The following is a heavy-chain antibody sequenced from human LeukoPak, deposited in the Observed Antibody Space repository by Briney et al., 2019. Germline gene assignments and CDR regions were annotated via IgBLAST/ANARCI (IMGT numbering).Heavy chain of an antibody. Sequence: SQTLSLTCAISGTSVSSNSDVWNWIRQSPSRGLEWLGRTYYRSKWYNDYAVSVKSRITINPDTSKNQFSLQLNSVTPEDTAVYYCARTPLSSIAAGGYYYYYYMDVWGKGTTVTVSS. V-gene: IGHV6-1*01. CDR3: ARTPLSSIAAGGYYYYYYMDV. CDR2: TYYRSKWYN. J-gene: IGHJ6*03. CDR1: GTSVSSNSDV. D-gene: IGHD6-13*01.